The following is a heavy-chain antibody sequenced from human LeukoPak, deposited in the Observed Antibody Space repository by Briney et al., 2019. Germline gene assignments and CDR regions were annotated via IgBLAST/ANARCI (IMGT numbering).Heavy chain of an antibody. CDR1: GYTFTSYY. J-gene: IGHJ3*02. CDR3: ASLYSGSYKSPRDAFDI. V-gene: IGHV1-46*01. CDR2: INPSGGCT. D-gene: IGHD1-26*01. Sequence: ASVKVSCKASGYTFTSYYMHWVRQAPGQGLEWMGIINPSGGCTSYAQKFQGRVTMTRDTSTSTVYMELSSLRSEDTAVYYCASLYSGSYKSPRDAFDIWGQGTMVTVSS.